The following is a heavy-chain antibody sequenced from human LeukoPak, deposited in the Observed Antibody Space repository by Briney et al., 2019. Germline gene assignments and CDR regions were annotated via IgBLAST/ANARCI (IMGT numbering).Heavy chain of an antibody. Sequence: AETLSLTCTVSGRSISSYYWSWIRQPPEKGLEWIGYIYYSGSTNYNPSLKSRVTISVDTSKNQFSLKLSSVTAADTAVYFCARARRYSTGWYYFDYWGQGTLVTVSS. V-gene: IGHV4-59*01. CDR3: ARARRYSTGWYYFDY. CDR2: IYYSGST. CDR1: GRSISSYY. D-gene: IGHD6-19*01. J-gene: IGHJ4*02.